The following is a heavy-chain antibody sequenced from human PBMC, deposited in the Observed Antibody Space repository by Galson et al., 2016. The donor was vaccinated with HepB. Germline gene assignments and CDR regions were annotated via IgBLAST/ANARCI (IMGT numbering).Heavy chain of an antibody. CDR2: INQAGREK. V-gene: IGHV3-7*01. Sequence: APGKGLEWVANINQAGREKYYVDSVKGRFTISRDNAENSLFLRMNSLRVEDTAVYYCATHMGRYDYWSGYKSHYYYGLDVWGQETTVTVSS. CDR3: ATHMGRYDYWSGYKSHYYYGLDV. J-gene: IGHJ6*02. D-gene: IGHD3-3*01.